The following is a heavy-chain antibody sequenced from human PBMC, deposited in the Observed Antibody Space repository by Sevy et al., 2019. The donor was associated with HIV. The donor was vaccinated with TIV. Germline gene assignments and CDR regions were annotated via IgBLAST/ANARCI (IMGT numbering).Heavy chain of an antibody. V-gene: IGHV4-39*01. Sequence: SETLSLTCIVSGGSISSSDFYWGWIRQPPGKGLEWIGSIYHSGITYYSPSLKSRATISVDTSKNQFSLRLSSVTAADTAVYYCARRSVEAFYGSGTPPLVNGPFDMWGQGTLVTVSS. CDR2: IYHSGIT. J-gene: IGHJ3*02. CDR1: GGSISSSDFY. D-gene: IGHD3-10*01. CDR3: ARRSVEAFYGSGTPPLVNGPFDM.